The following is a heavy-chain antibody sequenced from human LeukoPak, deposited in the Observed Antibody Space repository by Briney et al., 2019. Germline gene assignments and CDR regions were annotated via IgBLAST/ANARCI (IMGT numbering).Heavy chain of an antibody. CDR3: ARDSSYYCILAGYFDY. J-gene: IGHJ4*02. D-gene: IGHD3-9*01. CDR1: VDSISIYY. Sequence: SETLALTYAVSVDSISIYYWSCIPDPPGKGLVGIGDKYYSGGTNYNTSLKSRVTISVDTSKNQFSLKLSSVTAADTAVYYCARDSSYYCILAGYFDYWGQGTLVTVSS. CDR2: KYYSGGT. V-gene: IGHV4-59*01.